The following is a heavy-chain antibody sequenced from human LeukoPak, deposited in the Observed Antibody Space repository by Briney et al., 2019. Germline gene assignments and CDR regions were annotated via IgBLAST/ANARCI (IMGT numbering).Heavy chain of an antibody. Sequence: SETLSLTCTVSGGSISSYYWSWIRQPPGKGLEWIGYIYYSGSTNYNPSLKSRVTISVDTSKNQFSLKLSSVTAADTAVYYCARPGRSSSWYSNWFDPWGQGTLVTVSS. D-gene: IGHD6-13*01. V-gene: IGHV4-59*12. CDR3: ARPGRSSSWYSNWFDP. CDR2: IYYSGST. CDR1: GGSISSYY. J-gene: IGHJ5*02.